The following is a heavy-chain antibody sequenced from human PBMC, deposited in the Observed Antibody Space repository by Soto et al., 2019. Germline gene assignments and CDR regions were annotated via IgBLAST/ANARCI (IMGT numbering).Heavy chain of an antibody. Sequence: QVQLVESGGGVVQPGRSLRLSCAASGFTVSSYGMHWVRQAPGKGLEWVAVISRDGGTKYYADSVKGRFTISRDNSRNTLFREMNSLRGDDMAVYYCTGEVASGYWVQGTLVTVSS. D-gene: IGHD2-8*02. CDR1: GFTVSSYG. CDR3: TGEVASGY. V-gene: IGHV3-30*03. J-gene: IGHJ4*02. CDR2: ISRDGGTK.